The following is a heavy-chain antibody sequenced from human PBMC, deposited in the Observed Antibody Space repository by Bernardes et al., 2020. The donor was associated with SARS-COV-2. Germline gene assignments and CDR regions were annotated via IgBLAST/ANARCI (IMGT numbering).Heavy chain of an antibody. CDR2: TSAYNGNT. V-gene: IGHV1-18*04. Sequence: ASVKVSCKASGYTFTSYGISWVRQAPGQGLEWMGWTSAYNGNTNYAQKLQGRVTMTTDTSTSTAYMELRSLRSDDTAVYYCAGDFTIFGVDGNWFDPWGQGTLVTVSS. J-gene: IGHJ5*02. CDR3: AGDFTIFGVDGNWFDP. D-gene: IGHD3-3*01. CDR1: GYTFTSYG.